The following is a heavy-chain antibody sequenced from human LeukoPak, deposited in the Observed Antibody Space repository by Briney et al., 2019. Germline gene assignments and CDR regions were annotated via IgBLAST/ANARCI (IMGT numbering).Heavy chain of an antibody. CDR3: AKDLTTGTLSFDY. J-gene: IGHJ4*02. D-gene: IGHD1-1*01. Sequence: GGSLRLSCAASGFTFSTYGMHWVRQAPGKGLEWVAVIWYDGSEKYYADSVKGRFTISRDNSKNTLYLQMNSLRAEDTAVYYCAKDLTTGTLSFDYWGQGTLVTVSS. V-gene: IGHV3-33*06. CDR2: IWYDGSEK. CDR1: GFTFSTYG.